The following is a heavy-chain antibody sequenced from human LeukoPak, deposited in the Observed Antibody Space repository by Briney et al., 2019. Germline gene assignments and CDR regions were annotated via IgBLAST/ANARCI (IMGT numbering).Heavy chain of an antibody. J-gene: IGHJ4*02. CDR1: GFTFSSYG. Sequence: PGGSLRLSCAASGFTFSSYGMHWVRQAPGKGLGWVAVISYDGSNKYYADSVKGRFTISRDNSKNTLYLQMNSLRAEDTAVYYCAKDRDILWFGVGYWGQGTLVTVSS. D-gene: IGHD3-10*01. CDR2: ISYDGSNK. CDR3: AKDRDILWFGVGY. V-gene: IGHV3-30*18.